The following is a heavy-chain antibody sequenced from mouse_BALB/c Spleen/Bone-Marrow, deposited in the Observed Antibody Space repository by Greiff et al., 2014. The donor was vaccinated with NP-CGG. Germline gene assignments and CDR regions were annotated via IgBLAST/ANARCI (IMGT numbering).Heavy chain of an antibody. J-gene: IGHJ2*01. CDR3: TREREGDGYYDFDY. CDR2: IWAGGAT. D-gene: IGHD2-3*01. Sequence: QVQLQQSGLGLVAPSQSLTITCTVSGFSLASYGIHWVRQPPGKGLEWLGVIWAGGATNYNSALMSRLSISEDNSKSQVFLKMNSLQIDDTAMFYCTREREGDGYYDFDYWGQGTIFTVSS. V-gene: IGHV2-9*02. CDR1: GFSLASYG.